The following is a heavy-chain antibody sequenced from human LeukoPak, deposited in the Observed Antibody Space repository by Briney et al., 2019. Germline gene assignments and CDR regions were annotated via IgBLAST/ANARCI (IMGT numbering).Heavy chain of an antibody. J-gene: IGHJ1*01. D-gene: IGHD3-22*01. CDR1: GYTFTSYG. V-gene: IGHV1-18*01. CDR3: ARDDGYYYDSSGYSYFQH. CDR2: ISAYNGNT. Sequence: EASVTVSCTASGYTFTSYGISWVRQAPGQGLEWMGWISAYNGNTNHAQKLQGRVTMTTDTSTSTAYMELRSLRSDDTAVYYCARDDGYYYDSSGYSYFQHWGQGTLVTVSS.